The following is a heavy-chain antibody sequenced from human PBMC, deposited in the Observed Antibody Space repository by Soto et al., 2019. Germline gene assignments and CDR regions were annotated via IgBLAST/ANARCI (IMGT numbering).Heavy chain of an antibody. CDR1: GGSISSGDYY. D-gene: IGHD3-10*01. V-gene: IGHV4-30-4*01. CDR3: ARDDYYGSGSFLDY. Sequence: SETLSLTCTVSGGSISSGDYYWSWIRQPPGKGLEWIGYIYYSGSTYYNPSLKSRVTISVDTSKNQFSLKLSSVTAADTAVYYCARDDYYGSGSFLDYWGQGTLVTVSS. J-gene: IGHJ4*02. CDR2: IYYSGST.